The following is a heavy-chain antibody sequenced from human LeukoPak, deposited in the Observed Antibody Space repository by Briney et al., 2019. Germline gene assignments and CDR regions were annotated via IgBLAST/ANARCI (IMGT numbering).Heavy chain of an antibody. CDR2: ISDTGGTT. J-gene: IGHJ4*02. D-gene: IGHD2-21*02. V-gene: IGHV3-53*01. CDR1: GLIVSTNY. CDR3: AKDHDNTDYYYYFDS. Sequence: GGSLRLSCAASGLIVSTNYMSWVRQAPAKGLEWVSGISDTGGTTYYTDSVQGRFTISRDNSKNTLHLQMNSLRAEDTALYFCAKDHDNTDYYYYFDSWGQGTLVTVSS.